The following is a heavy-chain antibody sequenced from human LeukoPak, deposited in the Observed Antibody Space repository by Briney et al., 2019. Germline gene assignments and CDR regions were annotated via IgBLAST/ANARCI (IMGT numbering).Heavy chain of an antibody. D-gene: IGHD7-27*01. Sequence: GGSLRLSCAASGFTFSTYGMHWVRQAPGKGLEWVAFIRYDGSNKYYADSLKGRFTISRDNAKNSLYLQMNSLGVDDTAVYYCVRPQLGMGYSYYMDVWGKGTTVTVSS. J-gene: IGHJ6*03. CDR3: VRPQLGMGYSYYMDV. V-gene: IGHV3-30*02. CDR2: IRYDGSNK. CDR1: GFTFSTYG.